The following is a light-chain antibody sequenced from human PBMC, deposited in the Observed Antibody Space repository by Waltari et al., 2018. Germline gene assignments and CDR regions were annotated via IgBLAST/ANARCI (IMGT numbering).Light chain of an antibody. CDR2: VNSDGSY. Sequence: QLVLTQSSSASASLGASVKLTCTLSSGHSTSAIAWHHQRPGPSPRYLMKVNSDGSYNQGDGILDRCAGSSSGSERYLTISSLQSDDEADYHCQTWGNDIRVFGGGTKVTVL. V-gene: IGLV4-69*01. J-gene: IGLJ3*02. CDR3: QTWGNDIRV. CDR1: SGHSTSA.